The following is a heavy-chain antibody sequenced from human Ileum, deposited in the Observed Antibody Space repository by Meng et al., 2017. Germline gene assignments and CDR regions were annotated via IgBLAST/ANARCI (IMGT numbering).Heavy chain of an antibody. CDR3: ARHGGYYQDF. CDR2: IDQSGNS. V-gene: IGHV4-4*02. Sequence: QVQLQESGPGLVKPSETLSLTGPVSGASVSANSYWSWVRQPPGKGLAWIGQIDQSGNSYYSPSLKSRVTMSIDKSKNQFSLRLTSVTAADTAVYYCARHGGYYQDFWGQGTLVTVSS. CDR1: GASVSANSY. D-gene: IGHD4/OR15-4a*01. J-gene: IGHJ4*02.